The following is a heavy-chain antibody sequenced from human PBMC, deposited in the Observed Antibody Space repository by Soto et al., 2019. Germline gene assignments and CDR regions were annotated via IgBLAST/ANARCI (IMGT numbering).Heavy chain of an antibody. D-gene: IGHD4-17*01. J-gene: IGHJ6*02. Sequence: QVQLVQSGAEVKKPGSSVKVSCKASGGTFSSYAISWVRQAPGQGLEWMGGIIPIFGTANYAQKFQGRVTXXAXEXXSTAYMELSSLRSEDTAVYYCARALTTVTRRGMDVWGQGTTVTVSS. V-gene: IGHV1-69*12. CDR3: ARALTTVTRRGMDV. CDR2: IIPIFGTA. CDR1: GGTFSSYA.